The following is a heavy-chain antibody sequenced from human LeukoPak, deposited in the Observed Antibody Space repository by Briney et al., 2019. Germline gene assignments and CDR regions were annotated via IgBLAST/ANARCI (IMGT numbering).Heavy chain of an antibody. V-gene: IGHV3-30*02. D-gene: IGHD3-10*01. J-gene: IGHJ4*02. CDR2: IRYDGSNK. CDR3: WYYYGSDEGYYFDY. Sequence: GGSLRLSCAASAFTFSSYGMHWVRQAPGKGLEWVAFIRYDGSNKYYADSVKGRFTISRDNSKNTLYLQMNSLRAEDTAVYYCWYYYGSDEGYYFDYWGQGTLVTVSS. CDR1: AFTFSSYG.